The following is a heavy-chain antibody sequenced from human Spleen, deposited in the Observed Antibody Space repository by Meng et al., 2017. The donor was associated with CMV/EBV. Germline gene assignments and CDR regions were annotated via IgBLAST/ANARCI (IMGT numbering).Heavy chain of an antibody. Sequence: TSYDISGVRQAPGQGLEWMGWISAYNANTKYAQKFQGRVTMTIDTSTRTAYMELRSLRSDDTAVYYCARDRVDGYCSSSNCRVIDYWGQGTLVTVSS. CDR3: ARDRVDGYCSSSNCRVIDY. CDR1: TSYD. J-gene: IGHJ4*02. V-gene: IGHV1-18*01. CDR2: ISAYNANT. D-gene: IGHD2-2*01.